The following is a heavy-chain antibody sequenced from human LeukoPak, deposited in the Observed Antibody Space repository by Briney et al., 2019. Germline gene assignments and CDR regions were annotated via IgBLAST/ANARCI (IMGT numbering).Heavy chain of an antibody. CDR1: GFTFSSYS. CDR3: ARDGGDGYSYGYYYYYMDV. J-gene: IGHJ6*03. Sequence: GGSLRLSCAASGFTFSSYSMNWVRQAPGKGLEWVSSISSSSSYIYYADSVKGRFTISRDNAKNSLYLQMNSLRAEDTAVYYCARDGGDGYSYGYYYYYMDVWGKGTTVTISS. CDR2: ISSSSSYI. V-gene: IGHV3-21*01. D-gene: IGHD5-18*01.